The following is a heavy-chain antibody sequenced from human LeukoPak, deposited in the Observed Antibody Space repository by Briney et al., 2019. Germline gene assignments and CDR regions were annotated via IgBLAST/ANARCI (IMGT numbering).Heavy chain of an antibody. J-gene: IGHJ4*02. CDR1: GITLSTSG. Sequence: GGSLRLSCTTSGITLSTSGLTWCPPAPGKGMEWVASIGPTGFDRYHADSIKGRFTISRDNANNFLYLQMDSLRAEDTAVYYCATETNGRHYDYWGQGTLLTVSS. CDR3: ATETNGRHYDY. D-gene: IGHD1-14*01. CDR2: IGPTGFDR. V-gene: IGHV3-21*06.